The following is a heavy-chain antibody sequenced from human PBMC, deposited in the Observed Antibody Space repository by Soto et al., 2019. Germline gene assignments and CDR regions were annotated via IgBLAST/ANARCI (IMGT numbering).Heavy chain of an antibody. V-gene: IGHV1-18*01. D-gene: IGHD2-2*01. CDR2: ISGYNGNT. J-gene: IGHJ2*01. Sequence: QVQLVQSGAEVKKPGASVKVSCKASGYTFTSYGICWVRQAPGQGLEWMGWISGYNGNTNYAQNLQGRVTMTTDTYTSTVYMERRSLRSDDTAVYYCASRCSRTRGLELWGRGTLVIVSS. CDR1: GYTFTSYG. CDR3: ASRCSRTRGLEL.